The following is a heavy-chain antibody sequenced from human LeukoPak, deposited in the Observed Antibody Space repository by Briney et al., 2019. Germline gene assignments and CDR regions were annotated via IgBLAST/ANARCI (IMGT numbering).Heavy chain of an antibody. CDR2: ISYDGSNK. CDR3: AKGAKLLWFGELLYLFDY. J-gene: IGHJ4*02. D-gene: IGHD3-10*01. V-gene: IGHV3-30-3*01. CDR1: GFTFSSYA. Sequence: GGSLRLSCAASGFTFSSYAMHWVRQAPGKGLEWVAVISYDGSNKYYADSVKGRFTISRDNSKNTLYLQMNSLRAEDTAVYYCAKGAKLLWFGELLYLFDYWGQGTLVTVSS.